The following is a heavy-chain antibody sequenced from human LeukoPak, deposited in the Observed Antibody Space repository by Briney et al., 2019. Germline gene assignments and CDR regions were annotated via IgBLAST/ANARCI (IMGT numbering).Heavy chain of an antibody. D-gene: IGHD1-26*01. V-gene: IGHV3-9*01. CDR2: ISWNSGSI. J-gene: IGHJ6*02. CDR3: ATGSVTLWELFYGMDV. Sequence: PGGSLRLSCAASGFTFDDYAMHWVRQAPGKGLEWVSGISWNSGSIGYADSVKGRFTISRDNAKNSLYLQMNSLRAEDTALYYCATGSVTLWELFYGMDVWGQGTTVTVSS. CDR1: GFTFDDYA.